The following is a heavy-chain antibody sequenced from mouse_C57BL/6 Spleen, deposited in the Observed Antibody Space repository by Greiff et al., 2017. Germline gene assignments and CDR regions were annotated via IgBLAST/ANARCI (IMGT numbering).Heavy chain of an antibody. CDR2: IHPNSGST. V-gene: IGHV1-64*01. D-gene: IGHD2-3*01. CDR1: GYTFTSYW. J-gene: IGHJ1*03. Sequence: QVQLQQPGAELVKPGASVKLSCKASGYTFTSYWMHWVKQRPGQGLEWIGMIHPNSGSTNYNEKFKSKATLTVDKSSSTAYLQLSSLTAEDSAVYYCARRGLLRDCDVWGTGTTVTVSS. CDR3: ARRGLLRDCDV.